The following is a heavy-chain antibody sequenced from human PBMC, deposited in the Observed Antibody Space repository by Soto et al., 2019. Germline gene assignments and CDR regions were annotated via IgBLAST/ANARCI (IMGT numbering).Heavy chain of an antibody. CDR3: GRDFWSGLASPFDN. Sequence: AETLSLTFSVSVGSLSTYFGGWIRPPPGMALEWIGAINHLGSINYNPSLKSRVTMSADTTTNKFSLTLNSATAADTATCYTGRDFWSGLASPFDNWGQGTMVTVSS. V-gene: IGHV4-34*01. J-gene: IGHJ3*02. D-gene: IGHD3-3*01. CDR2: INHLGSI. CDR1: VGSLSTYF.